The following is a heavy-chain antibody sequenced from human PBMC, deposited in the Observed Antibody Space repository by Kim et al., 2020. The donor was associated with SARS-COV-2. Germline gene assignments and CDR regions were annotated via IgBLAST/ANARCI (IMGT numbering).Heavy chain of an antibody. CDR1: GFTFSAHA. Sequence: GGSLRLSCVASGFTFSAHAMSWVRQAPGKGLEWVSGFSGSGISTYYADSVKGRFTISRDNSKNTVYLQMNSLRVDDTAIYYCAKDTILSMLVVASFDHWGQGTLVTVSS. J-gene: IGHJ4*02. CDR2: FSGSGIST. CDR3: AKDTILSMLVVASFDH. D-gene: IGHD3-22*01. V-gene: IGHV3-23*01.